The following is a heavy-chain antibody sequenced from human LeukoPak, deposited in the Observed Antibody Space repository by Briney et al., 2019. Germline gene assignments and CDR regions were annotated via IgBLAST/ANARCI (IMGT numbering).Heavy chain of an antibody. CDR2: IKQDGSEK. CDR3: AMSWDY. V-gene: IGHV3-7*01. J-gene: IGHJ4*02. CDR1: GFTFSSYW. Sequence: GGSLRLSCAAYGFTFSSYWMSWVRQAPGKGLEWVANIKQDGSEKYYVDSVKGRFTISRDNAKNSLYLQMNRLRAEDTAVYYCAMSWDYWGQGTLVTVSS.